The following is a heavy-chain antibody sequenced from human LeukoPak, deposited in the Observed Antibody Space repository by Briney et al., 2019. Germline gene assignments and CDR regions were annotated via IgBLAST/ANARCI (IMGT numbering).Heavy chain of an antibody. D-gene: IGHD3-3*01. Sequence: ASVKVSCKASGYTFTDYYIHWVRQAPGQGLEWMGWINPNTGDTNYAQKFQGRVTMTRDTSISTAYMELSRLRSDDTAVYYCARGPYYDFWSGYYAPWGNWFDPWGQGTLVTVSS. CDR3: ARGPYYDFWSGYYAPWGNWFDP. V-gene: IGHV1-2*02. J-gene: IGHJ5*02. CDR2: INPNTGDT. CDR1: GYTFTDYY.